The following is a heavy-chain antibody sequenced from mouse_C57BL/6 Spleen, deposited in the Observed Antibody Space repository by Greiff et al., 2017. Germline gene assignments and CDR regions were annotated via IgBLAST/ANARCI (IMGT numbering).Heavy chain of an antibody. V-gene: IGHV1-53*01. CDR1: GYSFTSYW. CDR2: INPCNGGT. J-gene: IGHJ4*01. D-gene: IGHD2-5*01. CDR3: ARAYYSNYGDAMDY. Sequence: VQLQQPGTELVKPGASVKLSCMASGYSFTSYWMHWVKQRPGPGLEWVENINPCNGGTNYNEQFKSKAKLTVDESSSTAYMQLSSLTSEDSAVYYWARAYYSNYGDAMDYWGQGTSVTVAS.